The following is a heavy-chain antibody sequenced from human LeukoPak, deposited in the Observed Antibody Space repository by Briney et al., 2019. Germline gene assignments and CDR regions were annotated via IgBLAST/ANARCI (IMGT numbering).Heavy chain of an antibody. CDR1: GFTFSDYY. CDR3: ATIGYCSGGSCYRLYYYYGMDV. V-gene: IGHV3-11*06. CDR2: ISSSSSYT. Sequence: AGGSLRLSCAASGFTFSDYYMSWIRQAPGKGLEWVSYISSSSSYTNYADSVKGRFTISRDNAKNSLYLRMNSLRAEDTAVYYCATIGYCSGGSCYRLYYYYGMDVWGKGTTVTVSS. J-gene: IGHJ6*04. D-gene: IGHD2-15*01.